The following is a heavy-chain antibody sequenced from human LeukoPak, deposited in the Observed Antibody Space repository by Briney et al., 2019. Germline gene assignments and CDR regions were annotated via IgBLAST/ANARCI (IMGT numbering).Heavy chain of an antibody. V-gene: IGHV4-34*01. CDR2: INHSGST. Sequence: SETLSLTCAVYGGSFSGYYWSWIRQPPGKGLEWIGEINHSGSTNYNPSLKSRVTISVDTSKNQFSLKLSSVTAADTAVYYCARGRRYCSSTSCTRYYGMDVWGQGTTVTVSS. CDR3: ARGRRYCSSTSCTRYYGMDV. J-gene: IGHJ6*02. CDR1: GGSFSGYY. D-gene: IGHD2-2*01.